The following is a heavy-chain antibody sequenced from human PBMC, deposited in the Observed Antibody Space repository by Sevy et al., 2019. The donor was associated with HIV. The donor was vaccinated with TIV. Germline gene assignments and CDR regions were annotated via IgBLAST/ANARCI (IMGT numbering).Heavy chain of an antibody. CDR2: ISYDGSNK. V-gene: IGHV3-30-3*01. CDR3: ARDQHDYGGNLRTGWFDP. D-gene: IGHD4-17*01. Sequence: GGSLRLSCAASGFTFSSYAMHWVRQAPGKGLEWVAVISYDGSNKHYADSVKGRFTISRDNSKSTLYLQMNSLRAEDTAVYYCARDQHDYGGNLRTGWFDPWGQGTLVTVSS. CDR1: GFTFSSYA. J-gene: IGHJ5*02.